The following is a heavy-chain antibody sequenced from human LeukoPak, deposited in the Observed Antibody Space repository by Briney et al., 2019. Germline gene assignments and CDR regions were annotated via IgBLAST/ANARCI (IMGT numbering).Heavy chain of an antibody. CDR2: ISSNGGST. CDR1: GFTFSSYA. D-gene: IGHD2-15*01. J-gene: IGHJ4*02. CDR3: ARGSGVLLDY. Sequence: GGSLRLSCAASGFTFSSYAMHWVRQAPGKGLEYVSAISSNGGSTYYANSVKGRFTISRDNSKNTLYLQMGSLRAEEMAVYYCARGSGVLLDYWGQGTLVTVSS. V-gene: IGHV3-64*01.